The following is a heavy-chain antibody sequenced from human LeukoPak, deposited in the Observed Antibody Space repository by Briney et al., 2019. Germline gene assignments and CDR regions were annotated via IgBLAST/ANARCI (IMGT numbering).Heavy chain of an antibody. V-gene: IGHV3-74*01. CDR2: ISSDEIST. D-gene: IGHD1-1*01. J-gene: IGHJ6*03. Sequence: PGGSLGLSCAGSGFTFSSYWMLWVRQAPGEGLVWVSRISSDEISTNYAAPVRGRFTISRDNAKNTLYLQMDSLRAEDTAVYYCAKAGGTTGSMRFYMDVWGKGTTVTVSS. CDR3: AKAGGTTGSMRFYMDV. CDR1: GFTFSSYW.